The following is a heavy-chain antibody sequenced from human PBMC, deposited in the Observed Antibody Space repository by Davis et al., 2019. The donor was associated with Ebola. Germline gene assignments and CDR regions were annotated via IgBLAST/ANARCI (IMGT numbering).Heavy chain of an antibody. CDR2: ISWNSGSI. CDR3: ARGYYDSSGYPESPYFDY. Sequence: SLKISCAASGFTFSSYSMNWVRQAPGKGLEWVSGISWNSGSIGYADSVKSRFTISRDNAKNSLYLQMNSLRAEDMALYYCARGYYDSSGYPESPYFDYWGQGTLVTVSS. J-gene: IGHJ4*02. D-gene: IGHD3-22*01. V-gene: IGHV3-9*03. CDR1: GFTFSSYS.